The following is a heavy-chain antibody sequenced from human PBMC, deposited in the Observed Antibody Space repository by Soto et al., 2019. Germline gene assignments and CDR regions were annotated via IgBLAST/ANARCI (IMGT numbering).Heavy chain of an antibody. CDR1: GFSLGNDGMG. Sequence: QVTLKESGPVLLKTTETLTLTCAVSGFSLGNDGMGVTWIRQTPGRALEWLAHIFPTDEKSYSPTLKSRLVISKDTSKGQVVLNMTNVSPRDTATYYCARIFGAGWSGGFRYYGMDVWGQGTAVTVSS. J-gene: IGHJ6*02. V-gene: IGHV2-26*01. CDR2: IFPTDEK. CDR3: ARIFGAGWSGGFRYYGMDV. D-gene: IGHD6-19*01.